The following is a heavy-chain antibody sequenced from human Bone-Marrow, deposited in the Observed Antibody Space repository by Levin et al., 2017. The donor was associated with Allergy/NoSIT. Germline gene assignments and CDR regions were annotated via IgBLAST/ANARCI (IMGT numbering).Heavy chain of an antibody. D-gene: IGHD6-19*01. CDR2: INSDGSST. V-gene: IGHV3-74*01. CDR3: ASATSGWSPSNY. Sequence: VASVKVSCAASGFTFSSYWMHWVRQAPGKGLVWVSRINSDGSSTSYADSVKGRFTISRDNAKNTLYLQMNSLRAEDTAVYYCASATSGWSPSNYWGQGTLVTVSS. J-gene: IGHJ4*02. CDR1: GFTFSSYW.